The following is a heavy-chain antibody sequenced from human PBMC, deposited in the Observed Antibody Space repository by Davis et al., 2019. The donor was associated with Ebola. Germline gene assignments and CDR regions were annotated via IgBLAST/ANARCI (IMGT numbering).Heavy chain of an antibody. J-gene: IGHJ5*02. Sequence: ASVKVSCKASGYTFTSYAMHWVRQAPGQRLEWMGWINAGNGNTKYSQKFQGRVTITRDTSASTAYMELSSLRSEDTAVYYCARGMIVRDWFDPWGQRTLVTVSS. V-gene: IGHV1-3*01. CDR1: GYTFTSYA. CDR2: INAGNGNT. CDR3: ARGMIVRDWFDP. D-gene: IGHD3-22*01.